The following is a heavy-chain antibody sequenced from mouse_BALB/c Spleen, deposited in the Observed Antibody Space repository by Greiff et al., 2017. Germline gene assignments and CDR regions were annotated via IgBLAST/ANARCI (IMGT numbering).Heavy chain of an antibody. V-gene: IGHV5-17*02. CDR1: GFTFSSFG. CDR2: ISSGSSTI. Sequence: EVQLVESGGGLVQPGGSRKLSCAASGFTFSSFGMHWVRQAPEKGLEWVAYISSGSSTIYYADTVKGRFTISRDNPKNTLFLQMTSLRSEDTAMYYCARSPLYGHRYFDVWGAGTTVTVSS. D-gene: IGHD1-2*01. J-gene: IGHJ1*01. CDR3: ARSPLYGHRYFDV.